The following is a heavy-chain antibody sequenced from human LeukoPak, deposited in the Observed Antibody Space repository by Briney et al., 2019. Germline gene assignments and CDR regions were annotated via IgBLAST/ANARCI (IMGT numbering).Heavy chain of an antibody. Sequence: GASVKVSCKASGYTFTSYGISWVRQAPGQGLEWMGWISAYNGNTNYAQKLQGRVTMTTDTSTSTAYMELRSPRTDDTAVYYCARAGIVGYSSGESPFDYWGQGTLVTVSS. CDR2: ISAYNGNT. CDR3: ARAGIVGYSSGESPFDY. J-gene: IGHJ4*02. CDR1: GYTFTSYG. V-gene: IGHV1-18*01. D-gene: IGHD6-19*01.